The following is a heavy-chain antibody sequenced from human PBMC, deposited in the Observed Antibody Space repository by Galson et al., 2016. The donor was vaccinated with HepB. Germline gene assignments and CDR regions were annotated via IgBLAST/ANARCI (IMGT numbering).Heavy chain of an antibody. CDR3: ASKKCGGGNCDSPLLDF. CDR1: GYTFTAYR. V-gene: IGHV1-2*06. J-gene: IGHJ4*02. D-gene: IGHD2-15*01. CDR2: INPNTGDT. Sequence: SVKVSCKASGYTFTAYRIHWVRQAPGQGLEWMGRINPNTGDTNYAQRFQDRVTMTRDTSISTAYMELSSLRSDDSAVYYCASKKCGGGNCDSPLLDFWGQGTRVTVSS.